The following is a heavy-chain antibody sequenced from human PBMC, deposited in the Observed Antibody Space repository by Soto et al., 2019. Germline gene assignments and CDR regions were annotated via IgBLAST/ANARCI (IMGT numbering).Heavy chain of an antibody. D-gene: IGHD6-6*01. CDR1: GFTFSSYA. CDR2: ISGSGGST. CDR3: AKDGAARPRYYFDY. J-gene: IGHJ4*02. V-gene: IGHV3-23*01. Sequence: LRLSCAASGFTFSSYAMSWVRQAPGKGLEWVSAISGSGGSTYYADSVKGRFTISRDNSKNTLYLQMNSLRAEDTAVYYCAKDGAARPRYYFDYWGQGPLATVSS.